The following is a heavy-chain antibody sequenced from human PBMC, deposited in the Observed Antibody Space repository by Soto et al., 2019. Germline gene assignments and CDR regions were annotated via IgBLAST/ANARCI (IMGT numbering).Heavy chain of an antibody. CDR2: IYYSGST. Sequence: QVQLQESGPGLVKPSQTLSLTCTVSGGSIGSGSYYWSWIRQHPGKGLEWIGYIYYSGSTYYNPSLKSRVTISIDTSTNQFSLKLSSVTAADTAVYYCARAGYDRDGGGYYYFDYWGQGTLVTVSS. CDR3: ARAGYDRDGGGYYYFDY. J-gene: IGHJ4*02. CDR1: GGSIGSGSYY. V-gene: IGHV4-31*03. D-gene: IGHD3-22*01.